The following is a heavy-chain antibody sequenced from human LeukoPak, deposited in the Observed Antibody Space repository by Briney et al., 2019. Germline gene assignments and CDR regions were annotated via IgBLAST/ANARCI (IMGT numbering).Heavy chain of an antibody. D-gene: IGHD1-26*01. Sequence: TGGSLRLSCAASGFTVSSNYMSWVRQAPGKGLEWVSVIYSGGSTYYADSVKGRFIISRDNSKNTLYLQMNSLRAEDTAVYYCARGSGSYYDYYMDVWGKGTTVTISS. J-gene: IGHJ6*03. CDR1: GFTVSSNY. CDR3: ARGSGSYYDYYMDV. V-gene: IGHV3-53*01. CDR2: IYSGGST.